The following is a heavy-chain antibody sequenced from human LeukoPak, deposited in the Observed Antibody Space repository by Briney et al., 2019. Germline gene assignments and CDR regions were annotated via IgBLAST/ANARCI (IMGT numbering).Heavy chain of an antibody. CDR3: AIRVGASWDLWPYYFDY. CDR2: ISGSGGST. Sequence: ETLSLTCAVYGGSFSGYYWSWVRQAPGKGLEWVSAISGSGGSTYYADSVRGRFTISRDNSKNTLHLQLNSLRAEDTAVYYCAIRVGASWDLWPYYFDYWGQGTLVTVSS. CDR1: GGSFSGYY. J-gene: IGHJ4*02. V-gene: IGHV3-23*01. D-gene: IGHD1-26*01.